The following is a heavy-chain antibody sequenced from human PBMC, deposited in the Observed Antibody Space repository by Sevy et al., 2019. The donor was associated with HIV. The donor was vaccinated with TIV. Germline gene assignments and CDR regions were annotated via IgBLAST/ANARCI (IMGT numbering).Heavy chain of an antibody. CDR1: GFTFSSYN. CDR2: IRGSSNYI. J-gene: IGHJ4*02. Sequence: GGSLRLSCAASGFTFSSYNMNWVRQAPGKGLEWVSSIRGSSNYIYYADSMKGRFTISRDNAKNSLYLQMNSLRAEDTAVYYCARGPPDGSYDYFDYWGQGTLVTVSS. V-gene: IGHV3-21*01. CDR3: ARGPPDGSYDYFDY. D-gene: IGHD1-26*01.